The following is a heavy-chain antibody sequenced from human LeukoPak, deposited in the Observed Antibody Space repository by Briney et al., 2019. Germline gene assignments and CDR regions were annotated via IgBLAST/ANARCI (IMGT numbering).Heavy chain of an antibody. J-gene: IGHJ4*02. CDR3: ARFYGSGSYRRVDY. CDR1: GYTFTSYG. Sequence: GASVKVSCKASGYTFTSYGISWVRQAPGQGLEWMGWISAYNGNTNYAQKLQGRVTMNTNTSTSTAYMELRSLRSDDTAVYYCARFYGSGSYRRVDYWGQGTLVTVSS. D-gene: IGHD3-10*01. CDR2: ISAYNGNT. V-gene: IGHV1-18*01.